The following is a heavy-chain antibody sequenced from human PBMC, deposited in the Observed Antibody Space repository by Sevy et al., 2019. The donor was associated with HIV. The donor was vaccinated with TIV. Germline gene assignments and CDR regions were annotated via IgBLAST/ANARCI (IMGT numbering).Heavy chain of an antibody. J-gene: IGHJ6*02. CDR3: ARDRNNYDSSGYPRGMDV. CDR1: GYTFTRYG. V-gene: IGHV1-18*01. CDR2: TRAYNGNT. D-gene: IGHD3-22*01. Sequence: ASVKVSCKASGYTFTRYGITWVRQAPGQGLEWMGWTRAYNGNTNYAKKVQGRVTMTTDISTSTAYMELRSLRSADTAMYYCARDRNNYDSSGYPRGMDVWGQGTTVTVSS.